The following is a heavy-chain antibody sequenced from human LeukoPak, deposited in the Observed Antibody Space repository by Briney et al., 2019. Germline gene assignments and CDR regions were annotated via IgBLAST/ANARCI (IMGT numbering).Heavy chain of an antibody. CDR3: ARHEYSGSYYGLSWFDP. Sequence: WETLSLTCTVSGGSISSSGYYWAWIRQPPGKWLQWFARIYYSGSTYYNPSLKCRVTISVDTSQNQFSLKLSSLCAAVTAVYYCARHEYSGSYYGLSWFDPWGQGTLVTVSS. CDR2: IYYSGST. D-gene: IGHD1-26*01. V-gene: IGHV4-39*01. J-gene: IGHJ5*02. CDR1: GGSISSSGYY.